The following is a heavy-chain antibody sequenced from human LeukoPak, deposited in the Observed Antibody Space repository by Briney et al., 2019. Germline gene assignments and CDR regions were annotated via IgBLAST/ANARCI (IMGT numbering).Heavy chain of an antibody. CDR3: ARGPRVGAAGFVYYHYIDV. V-gene: IGHV3-30*03. J-gene: IGHJ6*03. CDR2: ISYDGSHT. CDR1: GFNFNTHG. D-gene: IGHD1-26*01. Sequence: GGSLRLSCQASGFNFNTHGMHWVRQAPGEGLEWVALISYDGSHTFYANSVKGRFTISRDNSKNTVYLQMNSLTTDDTAVYFCARGPRVGAAGFVYYHYIDVWGKGTTVTVSS.